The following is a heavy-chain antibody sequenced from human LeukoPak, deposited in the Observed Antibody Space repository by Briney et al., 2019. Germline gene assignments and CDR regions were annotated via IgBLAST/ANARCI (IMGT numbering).Heavy chain of an antibody. D-gene: IGHD1-26*01. V-gene: IGHV3-21*01. CDR2: ISSSSSSYI. J-gene: IGHJ4*02. Sequence: GGSLRLSCAASGFTFSSYSMNWVRQAPGKGLEWVSSISSSSSSYIYYADSVKGRFTISRDNAKNSLYLQMNSLRAEDTAVYHCARGGVGASFDYWGQGTLVTVSS. CDR1: GFTFSSYS. CDR3: ARGGVGASFDY.